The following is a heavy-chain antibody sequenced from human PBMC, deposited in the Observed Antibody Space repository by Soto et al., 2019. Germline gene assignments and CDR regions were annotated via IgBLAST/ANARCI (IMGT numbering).Heavy chain of an antibody. Sequence: PGGSLRLSCAASGFTFSSYWMHWVRQAPGKGLVWVSRINSDGSSTSYADSVKGRFTISRDNAKNTLYLQMHSLRADDTAVYYCARADYYDSSGYFFDYWGQGTLVTVSS. CDR1: GFTFSSYW. D-gene: IGHD3-22*01. CDR3: ARADYYDSSGYFFDY. J-gene: IGHJ4*02. CDR2: INSDGSST. V-gene: IGHV3-74*01.